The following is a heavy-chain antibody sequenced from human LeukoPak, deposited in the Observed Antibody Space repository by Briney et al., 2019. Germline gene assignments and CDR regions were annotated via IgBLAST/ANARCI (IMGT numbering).Heavy chain of an antibody. Sequence: GGSLRLSCAASGFTFSDYYMSWIRQAPGKGLEWVSYISSSGSTIYYADSVKGRFTISRDNSKNTLYLQMNSLRAEDTAVYYCASALDWLTSNDYWGQGTLVTVSS. CDR2: ISSSGSTI. D-gene: IGHD3-9*01. CDR1: GFTFSDYY. CDR3: ASALDWLTSNDY. J-gene: IGHJ4*02. V-gene: IGHV3-11*04.